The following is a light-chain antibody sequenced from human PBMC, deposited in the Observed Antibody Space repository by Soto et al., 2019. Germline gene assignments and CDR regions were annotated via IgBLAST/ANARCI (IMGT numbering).Light chain of an antibody. J-gene: IGLJ1*01. Sequence: QSVLTQPASVSGSPGQSITISCTGASTDASDYDYVSWYQQHPGKAPKLMIFEVSNRPSGVSNRFSGSKSGTTASLTISRLQTEDEADYYCSSYVRGGTYVFGTGTKVTVL. CDR3: SSYVRGGTYV. CDR2: EVS. V-gene: IGLV2-14*01. CDR1: STDASDYDY.